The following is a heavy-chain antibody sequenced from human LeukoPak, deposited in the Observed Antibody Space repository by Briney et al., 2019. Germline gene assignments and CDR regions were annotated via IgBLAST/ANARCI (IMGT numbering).Heavy chain of an antibody. CDR2: ISGSGGST. D-gene: IGHD3-22*01. Sequence: PRGSLRLSCAASGFTFSSYAMSWVRQAPGEGLEWVSAISGSGGSTYYADSVKGRFTISRDNSKNTLYLQMNSLRAEDTAVYYCAKVSQITMIVVDYFDYWGQGTLVTVSS. J-gene: IGHJ4*02. CDR1: GFTFSSYA. CDR3: AKVSQITMIVVDYFDY. V-gene: IGHV3-23*01.